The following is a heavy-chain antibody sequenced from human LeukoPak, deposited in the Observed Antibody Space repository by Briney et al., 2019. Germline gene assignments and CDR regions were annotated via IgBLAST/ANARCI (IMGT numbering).Heavy chain of an antibody. CDR2: IYYSGST. V-gene: IGHV4-39*01. J-gene: IGHJ4*02. D-gene: IGHD1-26*01. Sequence: NTSETLSLTCTVSGGSISSSSYYWGWIRQPPGKGLEWIGSIYYSGSTYYNPSLKSRVTISVDTSKNQFSLKLSSVTAADTAVYYCARGSGSSDPWDYWGQGTLVTVSS. CDR1: GGSISSSSYY. CDR3: ARGSGSSDPWDY.